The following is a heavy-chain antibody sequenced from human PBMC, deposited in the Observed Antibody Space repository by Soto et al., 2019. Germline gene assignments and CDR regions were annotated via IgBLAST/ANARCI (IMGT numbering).Heavy chain of an antibody. CDR3: AGIVGAYNP. CDR2: VASSGET. V-gene: IGHV3-13*01. Sequence: EVQFVESGGGLAQPVGSLRLSCATSGFTFSSYDMHWVRQFSGKRLEWGSAVASSGETSYSDYVRGRFVISRENATNSFYTQMDTLPAGDTAVYYRAGIVGAYNPWGQGTLVTVSS. D-gene: IGHD1-26*01. CDR1: GFTFSSYD. J-gene: IGHJ5*02.